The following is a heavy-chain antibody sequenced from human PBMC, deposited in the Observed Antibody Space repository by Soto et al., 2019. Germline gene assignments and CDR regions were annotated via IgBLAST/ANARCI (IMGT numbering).Heavy chain of an antibody. Sequence: PSETLSLTCTVSGGSIRSGGYYWSCIRQHPGKGLEWIGYIYYSGSTYYNPSLKSRVTISVDTSKNQFSLKLSSVTAEDTAVYYCARESEDLTSNFDYWGQGTLVTVSS. J-gene: IGHJ4*02. V-gene: IGHV4-31*03. CDR3: ARESEDLTSNFDY. CDR2: IYYSGST. CDR1: GGSIRSGGYY.